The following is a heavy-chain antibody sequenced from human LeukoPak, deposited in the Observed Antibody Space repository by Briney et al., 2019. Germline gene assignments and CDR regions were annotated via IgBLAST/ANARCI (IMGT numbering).Heavy chain of an antibody. CDR1: GGSIRPYY. J-gene: IGHJ3*02. D-gene: IGHD3-3*01. CDR3: ARFVLELIALRSVMGAFEI. V-gene: IGHV4-59*01. CDR2: IYYSGDT. Sequence: PSETLSLTCGVSGGSIRPYYWTWVRQPPGKELEWLSYIYYSGDTRYNPSLKSRVTMSVDTSKNQFSLKLSSVTAADTAVYYCARFVLELIALRSVMGAFEIWGQGIMVSVSS.